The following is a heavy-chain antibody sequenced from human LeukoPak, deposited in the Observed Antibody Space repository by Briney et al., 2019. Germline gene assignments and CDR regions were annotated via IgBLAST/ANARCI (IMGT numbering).Heavy chain of an antibody. CDR1: GDSVSSNSAA. V-gene: IGHV6-1*01. CDR3: ARYIVVVPTAMGGFDY. Sequence: SQTLSLTCAIFGDSVSSNSAAWNWIRQSPSKGLEWLGRTYYRSKWYNDYAVSVKSRITINPDTSKNQFSLQLNSVTPEDTAVYYCARYIVVVPTAMGGFDYWGQGTLVTVSS. J-gene: IGHJ4*02. CDR2: TYYRSKWYN. D-gene: IGHD2-2*01.